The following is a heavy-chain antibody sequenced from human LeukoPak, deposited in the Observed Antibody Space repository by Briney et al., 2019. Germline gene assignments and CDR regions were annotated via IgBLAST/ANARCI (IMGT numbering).Heavy chain of an antibody. D-gene: IGHD2-2*01. J-gene: IGHJ5*02. CDR2: IYTSGST. CDR1: GGSISSGSYY. V-gene: IGHV4-61*02. Sequence: SQTLSLTCTVSGGSISSGSYYWSWIRQPAGKGLEWIGRIYTSGSTNYNPSLKSRVTISVDTSKNQFSLNLSSVTAADTAVYYCARGRASTSCYACNWFDPWGQGTLVTVSS. CDR3: ARGRASTSCYACNWFDP.